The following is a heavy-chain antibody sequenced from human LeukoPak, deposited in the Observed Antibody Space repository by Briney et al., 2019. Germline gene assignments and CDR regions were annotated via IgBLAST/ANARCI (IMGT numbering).Heavy chain of an antibody. Sequence: GGSLRLSCAASGFTFSSSSMSWVRQAPGKGLEWVSAISGGGGSTYYADSVNGRLTNSRHNSKNTLYLQMNSLRAKDTAVYYCAKKLTMIVVAIFDYWGQGTLVTVSP. D-gene: IGHD3-22*01. CDR2: ISGGGGST. J-gene: IGHJ4*02. CDR3: AKKLTMIVVAIFDY. V-gene: IGHV3-23*01. CDR1: GFTFSSSS.